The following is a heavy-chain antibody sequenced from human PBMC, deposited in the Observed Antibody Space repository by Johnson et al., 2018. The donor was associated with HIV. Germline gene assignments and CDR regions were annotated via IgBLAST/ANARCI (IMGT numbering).Heavy chain of an antibody. D-gene: IGHD2-8*01. CDR2: INWSGGGT. V-gene: IGHV3-20*04. CDR1: GFTFDDYA. J-gene: IGHJ3*02. CDR3: ARDSNRYAFDI. Sequence: VQLVESGGGLVQPGRSLRLSCAASGFTFDDYAMHWVRQAPGKGLEWVSVINWSGGGTAYADSVKGRFTVSTDNAKNSLYLQMNSLRAEDTAVYYCARDSNRYAFDIWGQGTMVTVSS.